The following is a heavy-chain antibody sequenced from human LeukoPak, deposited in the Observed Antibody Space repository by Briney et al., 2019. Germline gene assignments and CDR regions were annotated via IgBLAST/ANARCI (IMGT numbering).Heavy chain of an antibody. J-gene: IGHJ4*02. CDR3: ARDGSGVWFDY. D-gene: IGHD3-10*01. CDR2: INAYNGDT. Sequence: GATVKVSCKASNYSFTSYGISWVRQAPGQGLEWMAWINAYNGDTNYAQKPQGRVTLTTETSTSTAYMELRSLRSDDTAVYYCARDGSGVWFDYWGQGTLVTVSS. V-gene: IGHV1-18*01. CDR1: NYSFTSYG.